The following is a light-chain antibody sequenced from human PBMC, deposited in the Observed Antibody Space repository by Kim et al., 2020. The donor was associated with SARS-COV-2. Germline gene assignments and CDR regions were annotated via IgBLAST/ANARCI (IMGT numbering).Light chain of an antibody. J-gene: IGLJ2*01. Sequence: QSALTQPDSVSGSPGQSITISCTGTTTDVGGYNYVSWYQQHPDKAPRLMIYDVSNRPSGVSHRFSGSKSGNTAYLTISGLQAEDEADYYCSSYTSTNTLLFGGGTQLTVL. CDR3: SSYTSTNTLL. CDR2: DVS. CDR1: TTDVGGYNY. V-gene: IGLV2-14*01.